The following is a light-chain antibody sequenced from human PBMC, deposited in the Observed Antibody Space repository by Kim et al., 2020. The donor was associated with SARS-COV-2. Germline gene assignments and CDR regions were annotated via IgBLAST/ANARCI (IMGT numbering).Light chain of an antibody. CDR2: GAS. Sequence: SPGERATLSYRASQSVSSSYLAWYQQKPGQAPRLLIYGASSRATGIPDRFSGSGSGTDFTLTISRLEPEDFAVYYCQQYGSSPSLTFGGGTKLEI. V-gene: IGKV3-20*01. CDR1: QSVSSSY. J-gene: IGKJ4*01. CDR3: QQYGSSPSLT.